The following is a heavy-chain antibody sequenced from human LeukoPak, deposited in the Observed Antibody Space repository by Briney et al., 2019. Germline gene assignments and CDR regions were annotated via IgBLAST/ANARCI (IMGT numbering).Heavy chain of an antibody. D-gene: IGHD3-16*01. J-gene: IGHJ5*02. CDR3: GRDSDYGQTLLDL. CDR2: IKQDGSEK. V-gene: IGHV3-7*01. Sequence: GGSLRLSYAASGFTFSSYWMSWVRQGPGKGLEWVAHIKQDGSEKYYVDSVKGRFTISRDNAKNSLYLQMNSLRAEDTAVYYCGRDSDYGQTLLDLGGEGTLVSVAS. CDR1: GFTFSSYW.